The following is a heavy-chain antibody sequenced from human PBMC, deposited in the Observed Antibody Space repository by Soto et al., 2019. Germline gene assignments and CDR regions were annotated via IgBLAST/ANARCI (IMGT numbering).Heavy chain of an antibody. V-gene: IGHV3-48*02. Sequence: EVQLVESGGGLVQLGGSLRLSCAASGFPFSSCSMTWVRKAPGKGLEWLSYISSTSSTIYYADSVKGRFTISRDNAKNSLYLQMNSLRDEDTAVYYCASWPDAADYWGQGTLVTVSS. J-gene: IGHJ4*02. CDR2: ISSTSSTI. CDR1: GFPFSSCS. D-gene: IGHD6-25*01. CDR3: ASWPDAADY.